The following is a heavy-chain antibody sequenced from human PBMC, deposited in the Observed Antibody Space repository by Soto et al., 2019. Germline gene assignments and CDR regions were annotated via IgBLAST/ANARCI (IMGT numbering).Heavy chain of an antibody. D-gene: IGHD3-9*01. CDR1: GDSINSDKYY. Sequence: QLQLQESGPGLVKPSETLSLTCSVSGDSINSDKYYWGWIRQPPGTGLEWIGSIYYRGNTYYNPSLQTRDTISLDKPKSQFSLKLNSVTAADSAVYFCARLEGLATISYYFDFWGQGALVTVSS. CDR2: IYYRGNT. CDR3: ARLEGLATISYYFDF. V-gene: IGHV4-39*01. J-gene: IGHJ4*02.